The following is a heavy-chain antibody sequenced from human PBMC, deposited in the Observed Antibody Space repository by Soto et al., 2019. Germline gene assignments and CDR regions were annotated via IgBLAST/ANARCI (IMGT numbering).Heavy chain of an antibody. CDR1: GFTFSDYY. D-gene: IGHD6-13*01. Sequence: PGGSLRLSCAASGFTFSDYYMSWIRQAPGKGLEWVSYISSSSYTNYADSVKGRFTISSDNAKNSLYLQMNSLRAEDTAVYYCAGGRNMYRSSWYPISEVSPFDYWGQGTLVTVSS. V-gene: IGHV3-11*06. CDR2: ISSSSYT. CDR3: AGGRNMYRSSWYPISEVSPFDY. J-gene: IGHJ4*02.